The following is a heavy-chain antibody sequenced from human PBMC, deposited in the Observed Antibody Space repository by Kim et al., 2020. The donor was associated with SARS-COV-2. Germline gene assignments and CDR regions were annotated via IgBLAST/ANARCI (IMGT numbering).Heavy chain of an antibody. CDR1: GFTFSSYS. CDR3: ARGRPLLLWFGELSTDAFDI. V-gene: IGHV3-21*01. J-gene: IGHJ3*02. CDR2: ISSSSSYI. D-gene: IGHD3-10*01. Sequence: GGSLRLSCAASGFTFSSYSMNWVRQAPGKGLEWVSSISSSSSYIYYADSVKGRFTISRDNAKNSLYLQMNSLRAEDTAVYYCARGRPLLLWFGELSTDAFDIWGQGTMVTVSS.